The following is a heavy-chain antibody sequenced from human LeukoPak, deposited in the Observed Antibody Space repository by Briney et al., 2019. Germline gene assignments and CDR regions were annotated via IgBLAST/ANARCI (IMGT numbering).Heavy chain of an antibody. Sequence: SQTLSLTCTVSGGSISSGDYYWSWIRQPPGKGLEWIGYIYYSGSTYYNPSLKSRVTISVDTSKNQFSLKLSSVTAADTAAYYCARARDPGYSYGPHFDYWGQGTLVTVSS. CDR2: IYYSGST. CDR1: GGSISSGDYY. CDR3: ARARDPGYSYGPHFDY. V-gene: IGHV4-30-4*01. D-gene: IGHD5-18*01. J-gene: IGHJ4*02.